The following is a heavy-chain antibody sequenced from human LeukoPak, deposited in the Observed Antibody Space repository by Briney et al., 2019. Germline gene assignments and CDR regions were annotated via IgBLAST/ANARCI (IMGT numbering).Heavy chain of an antibody. Sequence: KSSETLSLTCTVSGGSISSYYWSWIRQPPGKGLEWIGSIYYSGSSFDNPALKSRVTISVDTSKNQFSLKLSSVTAADTAVYYCARHRSGWLQSSFDYWGQGTLVTVSS. J-gene: IGHJ4*02. D-gene: IGHD5-24*01. CDR2: IYYSGSS. CDR1: GGSISSYY. CDR3: ARHRSGWLQSSFDY. V-gene: IGHV4-59*05.